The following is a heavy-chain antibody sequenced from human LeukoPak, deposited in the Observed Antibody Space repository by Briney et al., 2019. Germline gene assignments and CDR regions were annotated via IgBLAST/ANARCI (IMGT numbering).Heavy chain of an antibody. J-gene: IGHJ4*02. CDR2: IIPIFGTA. CDR1: GGTFSSYA. CDR3: AVGYYDSSGYYYAIAY. D-gene: IGHD3-22*01. Sequence: SVKVSCKASGGTFSSYAISWVRQAPGQGLEWMGGIIPIFGTANYAQKFQGRVTITTDESTSTAYMELSSLRSEDTAVYYCAVGYYDSSGYYYAIAYWGQGTLVTVSS. V-gene: IGHV1-69*05.